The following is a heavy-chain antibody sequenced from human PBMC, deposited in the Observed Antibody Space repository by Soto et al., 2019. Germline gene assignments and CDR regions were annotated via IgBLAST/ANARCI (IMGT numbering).Heavy chain of an antibody. V-gene: IGHV4-4*02. Sequence: SETLSLTCAVSGGSITHDNWWNWARQPPGKGLEWIGEISHSGTTNYNPSLKSRVTISVDTSKNQFSLKLTSVTAADTAVYYCARKYYYFWSGYYPPNWFDPWGQGTLVTVSS. CDR3: ARKYYYFWSGYYPPNWFDP. CDR2: ISHSGTT. D-gene: IGHD3-3*01. J-gene: IGHJ5*02. CDR1: GGSITHDNW.